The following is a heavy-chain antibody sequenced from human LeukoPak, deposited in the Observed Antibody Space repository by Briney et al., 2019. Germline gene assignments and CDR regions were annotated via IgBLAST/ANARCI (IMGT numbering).Heavy chain of an antibody. J-gene: IGHJ6*03. D-gene: IGHD2-2*01. Sequence: GGSLRLSCVASGFTLSSYAMTWVRQAPGKGLEWVSAISGSGGNIYYADSVKGRFTISRDTSKNTLYLQMSSLRAEDTAIYYCAKAKGYDYYYMDVWGKGTTVTVSS. CDR3: AKAKGYDYYYMDV. CDR1: GFTLSSYA. V-gene: IGHV3-23*01. CDR2: ISGSGGNI.